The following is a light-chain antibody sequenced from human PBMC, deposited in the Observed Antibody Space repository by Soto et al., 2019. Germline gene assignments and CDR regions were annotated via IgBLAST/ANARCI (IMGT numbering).Light chain of an antibody. CDR2: GAS. J-gene: IGKJ4*01. Sequence: EIVMTQSPANLSVSPGERATLSCRASQSVSSNLAWYQQKPGQAPRLLIYGASTRATGIPARFSGSGSGTEFTLTISSLQSEDFAVYYCQQYNNWPPLTFGGGTKVDIK. V-gene: IGKV3-15*01. CDR3: QQYNNWPPLT. CDR1: QSVSSN.